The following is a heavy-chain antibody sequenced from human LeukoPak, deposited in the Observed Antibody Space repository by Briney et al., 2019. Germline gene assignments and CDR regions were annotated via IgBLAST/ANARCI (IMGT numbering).Heavy chain of an antibody. CDR2: IFGSGGSA. J-gene: IGHJ4*02. D-gene: IGHD5-24*01. Sequence: PGGSLRLSCAASGFTFNNYAMYWVRQAPGKGLQCVAGIFGSGGSAHYADSVKGRFTISRDNAKNSLYLQMNSLRAEDTAVYYCARGPGGYNYGNDYWGQGTLVTVSS. CDR1: GFTFNNYA. V-gene: IGHV3-23*01. CDR3: ARGPGGYNYGNDY.